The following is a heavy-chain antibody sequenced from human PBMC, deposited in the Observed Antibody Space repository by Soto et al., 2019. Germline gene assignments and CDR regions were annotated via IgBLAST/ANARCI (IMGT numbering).Heavy chain of an antibody. CDR3: ARDRTAREAWCDY. CDR1: GFTFSSYA. Sequence: QVQLVESGGGVVQPGRSLRLSCAASGFTFSSYAMHWVRQAPGKGLEWVAVISYDGSNKYYADSVKGRFTISRDNSKNKLYLQMNSLRAEDTAVYYCARDRTAREAWCDYWGQGTLVTVSS. J-gene: IGHJ4*02. D-gene: IGHD2-8*02. CDR2: ISYDGSNK. V-gene: IGHV3-30-3*01.